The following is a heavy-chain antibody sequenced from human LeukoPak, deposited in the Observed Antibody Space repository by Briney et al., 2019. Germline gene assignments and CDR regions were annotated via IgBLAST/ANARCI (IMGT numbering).Heavy chain of an antibody. V-gene: IGHV3-21*01. Sequence: PGGSLRLSCAASGFTFSSYSMNWVRQAPGKGLEWVSYINSSSSDSYYVDSVKGRFTISRDNAKNSLYLQMNSLRAEDTAVYYCARGPWGKSGYYYAYWGQGTLVTVSS. J-gene: IGHJ4*02. CDR3: ARGPWGKSGYYYAY. CDR1: GFTFSSYS. D-gene: IGHD3-22*01. CDR2: INSSSSDS.